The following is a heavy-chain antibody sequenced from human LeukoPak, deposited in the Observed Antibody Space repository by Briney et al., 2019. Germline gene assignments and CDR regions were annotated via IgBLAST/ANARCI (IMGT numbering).Heavy chain of an antibody. D-gene: IGHD3-3*01. J-gene: IGHJ3*02. CDR2: IYHNGST. CDR3: ARTYYDFWSGAISADDNAFDI. Sequence: SETLSLTCAVSGGSISSSNWWSWVRQPPGKGLEWIGEIYHNGSTNYNPSLKSRVTISVDKSKNQFSLKLSSVTAADTAVYYCARTYYDFWSGAISADDNAFDIWGQGTMVTVSS. V-gene: IGHV4-4*02. CDR1: GGSISSSNW.